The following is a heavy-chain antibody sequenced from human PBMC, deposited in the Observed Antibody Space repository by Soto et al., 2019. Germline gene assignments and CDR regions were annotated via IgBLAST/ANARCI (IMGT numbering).Heavy chain of an antibody. Sequence: QVQLQESGPGLVKPSETLSLTCTVSGGSISSYYWSWIRQPPGKGLEWIGYIYYSGSTNYNPSLKSPVTISVDTSKNPFSLKLSSVTAADTAVYYCVAGSGWYGTLGYWGQGTLVTVSS. CDR1: GGSISSYY. V-gene: IGHV4-59*01. CDR2: IYYSGST. D-gene: IGHD6-19*01. J-gene: IGHJ4*02. CDR3: VAGSGWYGTLGY.